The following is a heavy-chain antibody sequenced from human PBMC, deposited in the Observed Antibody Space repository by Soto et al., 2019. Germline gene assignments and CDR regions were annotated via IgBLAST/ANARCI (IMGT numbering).Heavy chain of an antibody. D-gene: IGHD6-13*01. CDR3: ARGVPAAGTDWFDP. V-gene: IGHV4-4*07. CDR1: VDSLSTYY. J-gene: IGHJ5*02. Sequence: LSLTCTVSVDSLSTYYWSCSRQSADKRLDRIRRVCSTGCSYYYPSPKSRVTISVDTSKNQGSLDLTSVTAADTAVYYCARGVPAAGTDWFDPWGQGTLVTVSS. CDR2: VCSTGCS.